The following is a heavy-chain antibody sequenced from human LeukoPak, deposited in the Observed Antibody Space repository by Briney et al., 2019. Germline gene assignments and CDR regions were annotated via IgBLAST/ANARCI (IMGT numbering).Heavy chain of an antibody. CDR2: IYYSGST. J-gene: IGHJ6*03. D-gene: IGHD6-6*01. CDR3: ARILYSSSPAGYYYYYMDV. Sequence: PSETLSLTCTVSGGSISSYYWSWIRQPPGKGLEWIGYIYYSGSTNYNPSLKSRVTMSVDMSKNQFSLKLSSVTAADTAVYYCARILYSSSPAGYYYYYMDVWGKGTTVTVSS. CDR1: GGSISSYY. V-gene: IGHV4-59*12.